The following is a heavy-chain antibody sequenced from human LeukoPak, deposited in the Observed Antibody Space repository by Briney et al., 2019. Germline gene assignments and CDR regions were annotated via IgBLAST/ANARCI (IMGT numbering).Heavy chain of an antibody. Sequence: SETLSFTCTVSGGSISSYYWSWIRQPPGKGLEWIGYIYYSGSTNYNPSLKSRVTISVDTSKNQFSLKLSSVTAADTAVYYCARGAGGDWVDYYYYYGMDVWGQGTTVTVSS. D-gene: IGHD2-21*02. J-gene: IGHJ6*02. CDR3: ARGAGGDWVDYYYYYGMDV. CDR2: IYYSGST. V-gene: IGHV4-59*01. CDR1: GGSISSYY.